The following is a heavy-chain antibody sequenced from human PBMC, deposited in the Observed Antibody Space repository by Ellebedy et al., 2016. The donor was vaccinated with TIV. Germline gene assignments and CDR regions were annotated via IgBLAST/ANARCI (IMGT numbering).Heavy chain of an antibody. CDR3: ANVYSSTWADS. CDR1: GFTFRNAW. CDR2: ISRSGGST. J-gene: IGHJ4*02. Sequence: PGGSLRLSCVASGFTFRNAWMSWVRQAPGKGLEWVSAISRSGGSTYYAGSVKGRFTISRDNSKDTLYLQMNSLRAEDTAVYYCANVYSSTWADSWGQGTLVTVSS. V-gene: IGHV3-23*01. D-gene: IGHD6-13*01.